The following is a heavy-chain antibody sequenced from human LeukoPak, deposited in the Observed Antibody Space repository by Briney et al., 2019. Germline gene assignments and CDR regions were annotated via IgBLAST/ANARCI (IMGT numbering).Heavy chain of an antibody. CDR2: INSDGSST. J-gene: IGHJ4*02. V-gene: IGHV3-74*01. CDR1: GFTFSNYW. CDR3: AKGRFIRSWYSFFNY. Sequence: GGSLRLSCEASGFTFSNYWMHWVRQAPGKGLVWVSRINSDGSSTTYADSVKGRFTISRDNAKNTLYLQMNSLRAEDTAVYYCAKGRFIRSWYSFFNYWGQGTLVTVSS. D-gene: IGHD6-13*01.